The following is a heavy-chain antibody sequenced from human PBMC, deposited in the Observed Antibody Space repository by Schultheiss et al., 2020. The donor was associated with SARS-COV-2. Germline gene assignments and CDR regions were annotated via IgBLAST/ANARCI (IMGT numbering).Heavy chain of an antibody. CDR3: AKDLTIPVASSLGALDI. CDR2: ISASGSTI. CDR1: GFIFSDYS. D-gene: IGHD6-19*01. V-gene: IGHV3-11*01. J-gene: IGHJ3*02. Sequence: SLKISCAASGFIFSDYSMSWVRQAPGKGLEWVSYISASGSTIYYADSVEGRFTISRDNAKNSLYLQMNSLGAEDSAVYYCAKDLTIPVASSLGALDIWGQGTMVTVSS.